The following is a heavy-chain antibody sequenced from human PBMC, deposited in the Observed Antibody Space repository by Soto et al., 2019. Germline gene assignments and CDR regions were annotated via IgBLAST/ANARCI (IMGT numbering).Heavy chain of an antibody. J-gene: IGHJ4*02. CDR2: ISYDGSNK. CDR3: ARDKVGGSGWYVFDY. V-gene: IGHV3-30*04. Sequence: QVQLVESGGGVVQPGRSLRLSCAASGFTFSSYAMNWVRQAPGKGLEWVAVISYDGSNKYYADSVKGRFTISRDNSKNTLFLQMNSLRVEDTAVYYCARDKVGGSGWYVFDYWGQGTLVTVSS. CDR1: GFTFSSYA. D-gene: IGHD6-19*01.